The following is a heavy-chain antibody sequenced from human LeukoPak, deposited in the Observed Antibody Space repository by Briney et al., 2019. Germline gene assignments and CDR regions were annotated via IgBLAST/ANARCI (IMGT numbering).Heavy chain of an antibody. CDR2: INHSGST. D-gene: IGHD3-22*01. J-gene: IGHJ3*02. V-gene: IGHV4-34*01. CDR1: GGSFSGYY. Sequence: PSETLSLTCAVYGGSFSGYYWSWIRQPPGKGLEWIGEINHSGSTNYNPSLKSRVTISVDTSKNQFSLKLRPVTAADTAVYYCASRLLTYSYDSSGYYYRASAFDIWGQGTMVTVSS. CDR3: ASRLLTYSYDSSGYYYRASAFDI.